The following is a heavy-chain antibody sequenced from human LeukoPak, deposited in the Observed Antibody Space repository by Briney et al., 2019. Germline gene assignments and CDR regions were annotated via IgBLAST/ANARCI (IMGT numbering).Heavy chain of an antibody. CDR2: IIPILGIA. CDR3: AREYSSGSDY. D-gene: IGHD6-19*01. Sequence: GASVKVSCKAFGGTFSSYAISWVRQAPGQGLEWMGRIIPILGIANYAQKFQGRVTITADKSTSTAYMELSSLRSEDTAVYYCAREYSSGSDYWGQGTLVTVSS. V-gene: IGHV1-69*04. CDR1: GGTFSSYA. J-gene: IGHJ4*02.